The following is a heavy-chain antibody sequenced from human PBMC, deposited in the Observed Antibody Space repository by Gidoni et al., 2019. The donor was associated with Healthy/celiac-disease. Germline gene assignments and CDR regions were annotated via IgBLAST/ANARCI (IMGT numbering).Heavy chain of an antibody. CDR2: IKSKTDGGTT. CDR1: GFTFSNAW. CDR3: TTVTGIVVVPAALTGGYYYYMDV. V-gene: IGHV3-15*07. J-gene: IGHJ6*03. Sequence: EVQLVESGGGLVKSGGSLRLSCAASGFTFSNAWMNWVRQAPGKGLEWVGRIKSKTDGGTTDYAAPVKGRFTISRDDSKNTLYLQMNSLKTEDTAVYYCTTVTGIVVVPAALTGGYYYYMDVWGKGTTVTVSS. D-gene: IGHD2-2*01.